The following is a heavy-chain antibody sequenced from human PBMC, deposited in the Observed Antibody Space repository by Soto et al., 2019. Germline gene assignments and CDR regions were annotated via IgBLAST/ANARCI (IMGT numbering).Heavy chain of an antibody. J-gene: IGHJ4*02. D-gene: IGHD5-18*01. Sequence: QVQLVESGGGVVQPGTSLRLSCAASGFTFSTYGMHWVRQAPGKGLEWVAVIWYDGSNKYHGDSLKGRFTISRDNSKNTLYLQINNRRAEDTAVYYCGRDGALGDTAVVDSWGQGTLVTVSS. CDR3: GRDGALGDTAVVDS. CDR2: IWYDGSNK. V-gene: IGHV3-33*01. CDR1: GFTFSTYG.